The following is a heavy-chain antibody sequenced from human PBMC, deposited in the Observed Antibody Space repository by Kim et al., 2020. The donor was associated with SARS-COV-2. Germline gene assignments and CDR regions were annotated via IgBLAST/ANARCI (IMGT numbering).Heavy chain of an antibody. J-gene: IGHJ4*02. D-gene: IGHD6-19*01. CDR3: AKDTAVAGTSKLDY. V-gene: IGHV3-9*01. CDR1: GFTFDDYA. Sequence: GGSLRLSCAASGFTFDDYAMHWVRQAPGKGLEWVSGISWNSGSIGYADSVKGRFTISRDNAKNSLYLQMNSLRAEDTALYYCAKDTAVAGTSKLDYWGQGTLVTVSS. CDR2: ISWNSGSI.